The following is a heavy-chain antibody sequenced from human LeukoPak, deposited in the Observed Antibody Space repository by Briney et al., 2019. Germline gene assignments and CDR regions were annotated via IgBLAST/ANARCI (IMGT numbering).Heavy chain of an antibody. CDR1: GYTFTGYY. CDR2: INPKSGGT. J-gene: IGHJ5*02. D-gene: IGHD1-1*01. V-gene: IGHV1-2*02. CDR3: ARHMTTANNWFDP. Sequence: ASVKVSCKASGYTFTGYYMHWVRQAPGQGLEWRGWINPKSGGTNYEQKFQGRVIMTRDTSISTAYMELSRLTSDDTAVYYCARHMTTANNWFDPWGQGTLVTVSS.